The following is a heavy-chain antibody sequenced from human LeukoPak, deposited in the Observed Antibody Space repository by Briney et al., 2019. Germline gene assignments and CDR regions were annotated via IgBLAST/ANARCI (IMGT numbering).Heavy chain of an antibody. Sequence: ASMKVSCKASGYTFTGHYMHWVRQAPGQGLEWMGWINPNSGGTNYAQKFQGRVTMTRDTSISTAYMELSRLRSDDTAVYYCARDGRYCSSTSCYAGNWFDPWGQGTLVTVSS. V-gene: IGHV1-2*02. CDR1: GYTFTGHY. CDR3: ARDGRYCSSTSCYAGNWFDP. J-gene: IGHJ5*02. D-gene: IGHD2-2*01. CDR2: INPNSGGT.